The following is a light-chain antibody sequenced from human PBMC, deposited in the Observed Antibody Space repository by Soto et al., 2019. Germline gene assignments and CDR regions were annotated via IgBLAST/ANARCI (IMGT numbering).Light chain of an antibody. CDR1: QDISTW. V-gene: IGKV1-12*01. Sequence: DIQMTQSPSSVTASVGVRVTITCRARQDISTWLAWYQQKPGKAPKLLLYAASSLLNGVPSRFSGSGSGTHCTQPISSLPPEHFAAYYCQQANSFAPTFGPGTKVDIK. J-gene: IGKJ3*01. CDR3: QQANSFAPT. CDR2: AAS.